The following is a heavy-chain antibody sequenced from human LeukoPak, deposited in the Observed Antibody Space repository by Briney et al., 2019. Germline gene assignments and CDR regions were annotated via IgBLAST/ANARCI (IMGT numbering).Heavy chain of an antibody. CDR2: INHSGST. V-gene: IGHV4-34*01. Sequence: PSETLSLTCAVYGGSFSGYYWSWIRQPPGKGLEWIGEINHSGSTNYNPSLKSRVTISVDTSKNQFSLKLSSVTAADTAVYYCARATLSLQQKYYDFWSGPGYWYFDLWGRGTLVTVSS. D-gene: IGHD3-3*01. CDR1: GGSFSGYY. CDR3: ARATLSLQQKYYDFWSGPGYWYFDL. J-gene: IGHJ2*01.